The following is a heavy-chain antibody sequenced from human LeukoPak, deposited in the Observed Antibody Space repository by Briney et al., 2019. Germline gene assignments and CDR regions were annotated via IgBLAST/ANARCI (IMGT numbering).Heavy chain of an antibody. V-gene: IGHV5-10-1*01. CDR1: GYTFTNYW. D-gene: IGHD3-10*01. Sequence: GESLKISCKGSGYTFTNYWISWVRQMPGKGLEWMGRIDPRDSYTNYSPSFQGRVTISVDKSIGTAYLQWGSLRASDTTMYYCARPGSGTIGIDYWGQGTLVTVSS. CDR2: IDPRDSYT. J-gene: IGHJ4*02. CDR3: ARPGSGTIGIDY.